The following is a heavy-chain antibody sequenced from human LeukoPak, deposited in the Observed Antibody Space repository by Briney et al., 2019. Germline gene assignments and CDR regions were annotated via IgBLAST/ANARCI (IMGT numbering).Heavy chain of an antibody. CDR1: GYTITDYG. J-gene: IGHJ5*02. CDR3: ARAQQWGNCFDP. Sequence: ASVKVSCKPSGYTITDYGITWVRQAPGQGLEWMGWISAHNGNTNYAQQLQGRVTMTTDTSTNTAYMELRSLRSDDTAMYYCARAQQWGNCFDPWGQGTLVTVSS. CDR2: ISAHNGNT. D-gene: IGHD6-19*01. V-gene: IGHV1-18*01.